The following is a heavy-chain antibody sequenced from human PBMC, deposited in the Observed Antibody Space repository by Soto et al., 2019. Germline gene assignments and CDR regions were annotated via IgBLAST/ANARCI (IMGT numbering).Heavy chain of an antibody. CDR1: GYTFTSYV. J-gene: IGHJ5*02. V-gene: IGHV1-8*01. CDR2: MNPNSGNT. D-gene: IGHD2-2*01. Sequence: QVQLVQSGAEVKKPGASVKVSCKASGYTFTSYVINWVRQATGQGLEWMGWMNPNSGNTGYAQKFQGRVTMTRNTSISTACMELSSLRSEDTAVYYCASSRGVLQLDDPWGQGTLVTVSS. CDR3: ASSRGVLQLDDP.